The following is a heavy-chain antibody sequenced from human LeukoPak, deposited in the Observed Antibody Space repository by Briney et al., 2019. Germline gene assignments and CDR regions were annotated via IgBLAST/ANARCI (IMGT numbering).Heavy chain of an antibody. J-gene: IGHJ6*03. CDR3: ARADYGGKTAYYYYYMDV. CDR2: IYTSGGT. D-gene: IGHD4-23*01. CDR1: GGSISSGSYY. V-gene: IGHV4-61*02. Sequence: SETLSLTCTVSGGSISSGSYYWSWIRQPAGKGLEWIGRIYTSGGTNYNPSLKSRVTISVDTSKNQFSLKLSSVTAADTAVYYCARADYGGKTAYYYYYMDVWGKGTTVTVSS.